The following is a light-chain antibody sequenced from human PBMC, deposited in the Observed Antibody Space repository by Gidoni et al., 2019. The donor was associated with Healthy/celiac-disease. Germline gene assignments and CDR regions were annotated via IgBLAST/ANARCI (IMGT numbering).Light chain of an antibody. V-gene: IGKV1-33*01. J-gene: IGKJ4*01. CDR1: QDISKH. CDR3: QQHEDLPLT. CDR2: NAA. Sequence: DIQMTQSPTSLSASVGDRVTITCQASQDISKHLNWYQQKPGKPPKLLIYNAAALGSGVPSRFGGSGSGTDYTLTISSLQTEDFATYYCQQHEDLPLTVGGGTKVDFK.